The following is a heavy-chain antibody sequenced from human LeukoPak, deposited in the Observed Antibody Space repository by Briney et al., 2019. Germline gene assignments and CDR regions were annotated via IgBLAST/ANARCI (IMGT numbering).Heavy chain of an antibody. Sequence: SETLSLNCTVSGYSISSGYYWGWIREPPGKGLEWIGSIYHSGSSYYNPSLKSRVTISVDTSKNQFSLKLSSVTAADTAVYYCAREGRGSYYGGVSDFWGQGTLVTVSS. CDR1: GYSISSGYY. V-gene: IGHV4-38-2*02. J-gene: IGHJ4*02. CDR2: IYHSGSS. CDR3: AREGRGSYYGGVSDF. D-gene: IGHD1-26*01.